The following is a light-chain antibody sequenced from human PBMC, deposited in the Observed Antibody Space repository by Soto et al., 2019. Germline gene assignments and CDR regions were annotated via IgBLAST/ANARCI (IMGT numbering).Light chain of an antibody. J-gene: IGKJ4*01. V-gene: IGKV4-1*01. CDR1: QSVLYSSNNKNY. Sequence: DIVMTQSPDSLAVSLGERATINCKSSQSVLYSSNNKNYLAWYQQKPGQPPKLLIYWASTRESGVPDRFSGSGSGTDFTLTISSLQAEDVAFYYCQQYYSTPPFTFGGGTKVEIK. CDR3: QQYYSTPPFT. CDR2: WAS.